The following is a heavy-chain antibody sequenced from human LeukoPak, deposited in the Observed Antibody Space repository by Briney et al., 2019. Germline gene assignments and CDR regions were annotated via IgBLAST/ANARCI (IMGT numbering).Heavy chain of an antibody. Sequence: PSETLSLTCTVSGYSISSGYYWGWIRQPPGKGLEWIGSIYHSGSTYYNPSLKSRVTISVDTSKNQFSLKLSSVTAADTAVYYCARVRIAARRPFDYWGQETLVTVSS. CDR2: IYHSGST. D-gene: IGHD6-6*01. CDR1: GYSISSGYY. CDR3: ARVRIAARRPFDY. V-gene: IGHV4-38-2*02. J-gene: IGHJ4*02.